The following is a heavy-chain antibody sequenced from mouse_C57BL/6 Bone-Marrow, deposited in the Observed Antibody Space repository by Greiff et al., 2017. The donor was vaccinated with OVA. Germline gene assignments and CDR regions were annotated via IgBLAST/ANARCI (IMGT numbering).Heavy chain of an antibody. V-gene: IGHV1-64*01. CDR2: IHPDSGST. D-gene: IGHD3-3*01. CDR3: ARGGRGAPGFAY. Sequence: QVQLQQPGAELVKPGASVKLSCKASGYTFTSYWMHWVKQRPGQGLEWIGLIHPDSGSTNYNEKFKSKATLTVDKSSSTAYMQLSSLTSEDSAVYYCARGGRGAPGFAYWGQGTLVTVSA. CDR1: GYTFTSYW. J-gene: IGHJ3*01.